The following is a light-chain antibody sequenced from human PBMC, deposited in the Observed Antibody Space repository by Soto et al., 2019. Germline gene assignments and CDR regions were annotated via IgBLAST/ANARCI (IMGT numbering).Light chain of an antibody. Sequence: QSALTQPPSASGSPGQSVTISCTGTSSDVGAYNYVSWYQQYPGKAPKLMIYEVTKRPSGVPDRFSGSKSGNTASLTVFGLQAEDEADYYCTSYVGNNIWVFGGGTQLTVL. J-gene: IGLJ3*02. V-gene: IGLV2-8*01. CDR1: SSDVGAYNY. CDR2: EVT. CDR3: TSYVGNNIWV.